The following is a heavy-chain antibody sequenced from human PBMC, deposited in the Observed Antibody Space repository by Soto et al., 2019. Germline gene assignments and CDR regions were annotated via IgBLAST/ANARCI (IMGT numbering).Heavy chain of an antibody. V-gene: IGHV1-69*13. CDR2: IIPIFGTA. J-gene: IGHJ4*02. CDR3: ARGAIAAADFDY. CDR1: GGTFSSYA. Sequence: GASVKVSCKASGGTFSSYAISWVRQAPGQGLEWMGGIIPIFGTANYAQKFQGRVTITADESTSTAYMELSSLRSEDTAVYYCARGAIAAADFDYSGQGTLVTVSS. D-gene: IGHD6-13*01.